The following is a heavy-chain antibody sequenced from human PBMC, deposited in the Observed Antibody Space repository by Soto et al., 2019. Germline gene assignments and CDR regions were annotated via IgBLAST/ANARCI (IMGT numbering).Heavy chain of an antibody. V-gene: IGHV3-7*01. D-gene: IGHD2-21*02. J-gene: IGHJ6*02. CDR2: IKQDGSEK. Sequence: HPGGSLRLSCAASGFTFSSYWMSWVRQAPGKGLEWVANIKQDGSEKYYVDSVKGRFTISRDNAKNSLYLQMNSLRAEDTAVYYCARDLVVTAIYGMDVWGQGTTVTVSS. CDR1: GFTFSSYW. CDR3: ARDLVVTAIYGMDV.